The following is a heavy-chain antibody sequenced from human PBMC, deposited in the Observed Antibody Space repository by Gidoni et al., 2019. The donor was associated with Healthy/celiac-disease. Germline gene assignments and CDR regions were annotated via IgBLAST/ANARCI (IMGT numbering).Heavy chain of an antibody. CDR1: GGSISSSSYY. V-gene: IGHV4-39*01. D-gene: IGHD3-10*01. J-gene: IGHJ5*02. CDR2: IYYSGST. Sequence: QLQLQESGPGLVKPSETLSLTCTVSGGSISSSSYYWGWIRQPPGKGLEWIGSIYYSGSTYYNPSLKSRVTISVDTSKNQFSLKLSSVTAADTAVYYCARRGMVRGVPFDPWGQGTLVTVSS. CDR3: ARRGMVRGVPFDP.